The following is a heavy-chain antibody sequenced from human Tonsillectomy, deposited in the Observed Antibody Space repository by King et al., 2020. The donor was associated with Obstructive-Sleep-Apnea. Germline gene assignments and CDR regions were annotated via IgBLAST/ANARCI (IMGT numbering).Heavy chain of an antibody. CDR2: IKSKTDGGTT. CDR1: GFTFSNAW. V-gene: IGHV3-15*01. Sequence: AQLVQSGGGLVKPGGSLRLSCAASGFTFSNAWMSWVRQAPGKGLEWVGRIKSKTDGGTTDYAAPVKGRFTISRDDSKNTLYLQMNSLKTEDTAVYYCTAIAAAGPSDAFDIWGQGTMVTVSS. D-gene: IGHD6-13*01. CDR3: TAIAAAGPSDAFDI. J-gene: IGHJ3*02.